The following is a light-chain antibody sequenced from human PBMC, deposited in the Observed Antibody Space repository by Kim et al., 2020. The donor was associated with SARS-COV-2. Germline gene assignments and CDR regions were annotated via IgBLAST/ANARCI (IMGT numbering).Light chain of an antibody. V-gene: IGKV3-20*01. CDR1: SRSD. J-gene: IGKJ4*01. CDR3: QHYGTSPLA. Sequence: SRSDLAWYQQKLGQAPPLLIYHASSRASGIPDRFSGSGSGTDFTLTINRLQPEDFAVYFCQHYGTSPLAFGGGTKVDIK. CDR2: HAS.